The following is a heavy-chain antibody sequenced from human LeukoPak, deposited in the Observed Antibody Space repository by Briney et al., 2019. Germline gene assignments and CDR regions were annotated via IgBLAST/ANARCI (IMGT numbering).Heavy chain of an antibody. Sequence: ASVKVSCKASGYTFTGYYMHWVRQAPGQGLEWMGWINPNGGGTNYAQKFQGRVTMTRDTSISTAYMELSRLRSDDTAVYYCARDRQDILTGFGYWGQGTLVTVSS. CDR1: GYTFTGYY. J-gene: IGHJ4*02. V-gene: IGHV1-2*02. CDR2: INPNGGGT. D-gene: IGHD3-9*01. CDR3: ARDRQDILTGFGY.